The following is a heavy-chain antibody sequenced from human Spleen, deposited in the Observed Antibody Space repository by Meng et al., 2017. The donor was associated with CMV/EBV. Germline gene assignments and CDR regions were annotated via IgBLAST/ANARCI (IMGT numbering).Heavy chain of an antibody. V-gene: IGHV4-39*07. Sequence: SETLSLTCTVSGGSFTSSVYYWDWIRQPPGKGLEWVASMSYSGSTYYNPSLKSRVTISVDTSKNQFSLKLSSVTAADTAVYYCARTQPYSNVVDYWGQGTLVTVSS. CDR2: MSYSGST. CDR3: ARTQPYSNVVDY. D-gene: IGHD4-11*01. J-gene: IGHJ4*02. CDR1: GGSFTSSVYY.